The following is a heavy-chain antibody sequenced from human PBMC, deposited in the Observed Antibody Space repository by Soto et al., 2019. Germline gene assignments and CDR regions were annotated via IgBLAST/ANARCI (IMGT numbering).Heavy chain of an antibody. J-gene: IGHJ4*02. Sequence: PSETLSLTCTVSYFSISVSNFFWGWVRQPPGKGLEWIGNIDYSGIAYFNPSLGTRVTFPVDTSKNQFSLTLYSVTAADTAVYYCARTTGRHLDFWGQGILVTVSS. CDR3: ARTTGRHLDF. CDR1: YFSISVSNFF. V-gene: IGHV4-39*01. CDR2: IDYSGIA. D-gene: IGHD4-4*01.